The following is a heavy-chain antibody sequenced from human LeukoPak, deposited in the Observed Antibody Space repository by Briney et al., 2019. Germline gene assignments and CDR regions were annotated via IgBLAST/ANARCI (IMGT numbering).Heavy chain of an antibody. Sequence: SETLSLTCTVSDGSISSATYYWAWIRQPPNKGLDWIGSFFYTGSTYYSPSLKSRVTISVDTSENQLSLKLSSVTAADTAVYYCGRGRYKDSGRHIDAGSYNVFDHWGQGTLVTVAS. D-gene: IGHD3-10*01. CDR1: DGSISSATYY. CDR3: GRGRYKDSGRHIDAGSYNVFDH. V-gene: IGHV4-39*07. CDR2: FFYTGST. J-gene: IGHJ4*02.